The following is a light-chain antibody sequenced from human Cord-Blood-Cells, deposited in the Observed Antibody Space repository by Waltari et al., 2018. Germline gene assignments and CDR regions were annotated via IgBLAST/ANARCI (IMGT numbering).Light chain of an antibody. CDR3: QQYGSS. V-gene: IGKV3-20*01. J-gene: IGKJ3*01. CDR2: GAS. CDR1: QSVSSSY. Sequence: EIVLTQSPGTLSLSPGERATLSCRASQSVSSSYLAWYQQKPGQAPRLLIYGASSRATGIPDRFSGSGSGTDFTLTISRQEPEDFAVYYCQQYGSSFGPGTKVDIK.